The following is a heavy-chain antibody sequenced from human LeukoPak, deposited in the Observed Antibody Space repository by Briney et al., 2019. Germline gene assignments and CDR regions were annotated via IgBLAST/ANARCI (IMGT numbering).Heavy chain of an antibody. D-gene: IGHD1-26*01. CDR1: GFTFSDYY. J-gene: IGHJ4*02. CDR3: AKSQHSGSYSTIFDY. CDR2: ISSSGSTI. Sequence: PGGSLRLSCAASGFTFSDYYMSWIRQAPGKGLEWVSYISSSGSTIYYADSVKGRFTISRDNAKNSLYLQMNSLRAEDTAVYYCAKSQHSGSYSTIFDYWGQGTLVTVSS. V-gene: IGHV3-11*01.